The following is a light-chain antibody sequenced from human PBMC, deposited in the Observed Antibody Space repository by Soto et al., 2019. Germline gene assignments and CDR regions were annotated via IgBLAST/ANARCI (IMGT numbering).Light chain of an antibody. CDR2: MSS. CDR1: QSLLDRHGYNY. CDR3: MQALDTSNT. J-gene: IGKJ2*01. Sequence: DLVMTQSPLSLPVTPGEAASISCRSSQSLLDRHGYNYLDWYVQKPGQSPQLLIYMSSNRSSGVPDRFSGSGSGTYFTLKISNVEAEDVGVYYCMQALDTSNTLGRGTKLEIK. V-gene: IGKV2-28*01.